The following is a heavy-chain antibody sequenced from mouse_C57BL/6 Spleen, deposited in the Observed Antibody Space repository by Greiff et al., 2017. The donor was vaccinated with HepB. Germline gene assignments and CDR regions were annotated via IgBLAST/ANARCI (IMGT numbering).Heavy chain of an antibody. J-gene: IGHJ4*01. V-gene: IGHV14-4*01. Sequence: VQLKESGAELVRPGASVKLSCTASGFNIKDDYMHWVKQRPEQGLEWIGWIDPENGDTEYASKFQGKATITADTSSNTAYLQLSSLTSEDTAVYYCTTSYYYGSRAMDYWGQGTSVTVSS. CDR1: GFNIKDDY. D-gene: IGHD1-1*01. CDR2: IDPENGDT. CDR3: TTSYYYGSRAMDY.